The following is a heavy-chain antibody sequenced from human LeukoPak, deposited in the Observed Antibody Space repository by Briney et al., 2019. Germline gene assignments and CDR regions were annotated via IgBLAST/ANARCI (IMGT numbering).Heavy chain of an antibody. V-gene: IGHV3-21*01. CDR2: ISSSSSYI. Sequence: GGSLKLSCAASGFTFSSYSMNWVRQAPGKGLEWVSSISSSSSYIYYADSVKGRFTISRDNAKNSLYLQMNSLRAEDTAVYYCARDQGPGAPSGMDVWGKGTTVTVSS. J-gene: IGHJ6*04. CDR1: GFTFSSYS. D-gene: IGHD7-27*01. CDR3: ARDQGPGAPSGMDV.